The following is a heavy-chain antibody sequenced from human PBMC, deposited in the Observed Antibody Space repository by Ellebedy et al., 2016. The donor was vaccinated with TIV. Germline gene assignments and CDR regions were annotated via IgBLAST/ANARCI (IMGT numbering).Heavy chain of an antibody. D-gene: IGHD3-10*01. J-gene: IGHJ4*02. V-gene: IGHV1-18*01. Sequence: ASVKVSCXASGGTFTRYVISWVRQAPGQGLEWMGWISGYNGNTNYAQKFQGRVTVSTDTSTSTVYMELRSLGSNDTAMYYCARDSFEGPSDYWGQGTPVTVSS. CDR1: GGTFTRYV. CDR2: ISGYNGNT. CDR3: ARDSFEGPSDY.